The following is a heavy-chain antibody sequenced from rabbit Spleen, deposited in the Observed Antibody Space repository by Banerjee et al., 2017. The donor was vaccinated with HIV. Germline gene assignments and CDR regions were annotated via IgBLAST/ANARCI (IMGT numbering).Heavy chain of an antibody. D-gene: IGHD4-1*01. CDR3: ARDSGTSFSSYGMDL. CDR1: GVSFSGDSY. J-gene: IGHJ6*01. Sequence: QEQLEESGGDLVKPGVSLTLTCTASGVSFSGDSYMCWVRQAPGKGLEWIACIDSGSSGFTYFANWAIGRFTISKTSSTTVTLQMTSLTAADTATYFCARDSGTSFSSYGMDLWGPGTLVTVS. V-gene: IGHV1S45*01. CDR2: IDSGSSGFT.